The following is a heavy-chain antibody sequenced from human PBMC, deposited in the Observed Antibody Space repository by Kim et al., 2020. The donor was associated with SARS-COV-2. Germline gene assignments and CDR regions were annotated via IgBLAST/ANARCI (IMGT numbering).Heavy chain of an antibody. CDR3: ARVVMALSVTSDYYYSYMDV. CDR1: GDSVSSNSAT. Sequence: SQTLSLTCAISGDSVSSNSATWTWIRQSPSRGLEWLGRTYYRSKWYNDYAVSVESRMTINPDTSKNQFSLQLNSVTPEDTAVYYCARVVMALSVTSDYYYSYMDVWGKGTTVTVSS. D-gene: IGHD3-16*02. CDR2: TYYRSKWYN. V-gene: IGHV6-1*01. J-gene: IGHJ6*03.